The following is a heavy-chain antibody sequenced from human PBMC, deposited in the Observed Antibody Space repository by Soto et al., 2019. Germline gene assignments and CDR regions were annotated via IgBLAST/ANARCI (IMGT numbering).Heavy chain of an antibody. V-gene: IGHV4-31*03. Sequence: SEPLSLTCTVSGGSISSGGYYWSWIRQHPGKGLEWIGYIYYSGSTYYNPSLKSRVTISVDTSKNQFSLKLSSVTAADTAVYYCARGRAGTPYYYYYMDVWGKGTTVTVSS. CDR2: IYYSGST. D-gene: IGHD1-1*01. J-gene: IGHJ6*03. CDR1: GGSISSGGYY. CDR3: ARGRAGTPYYYYYMDV.